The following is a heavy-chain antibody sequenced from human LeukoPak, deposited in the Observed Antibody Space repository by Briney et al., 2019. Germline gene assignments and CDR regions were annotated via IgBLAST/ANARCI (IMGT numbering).Heavy chain of an antibody. Sequence: PGGSLRLSCAASGFTFSSYWMHWVRQAPGKGLVWVSRINSDGSSTSYADSVKGRFTISRDNAKNTLYLQMNSLRAEDTAVYYCARSKGLYSYIDYWGQGTLVTVSS. CDR2: INSDGSST. CDR1: GFTFSSYW. V-gene: IGHV3-74*01. CDR3: ARSKGLYSYIDY. D-gene: IGHD5-18*01. J-gene: IGHJ4*02.